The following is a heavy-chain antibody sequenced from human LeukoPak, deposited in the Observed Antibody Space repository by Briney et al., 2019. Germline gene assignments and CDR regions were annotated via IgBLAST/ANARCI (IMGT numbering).Heavy chain of an antibody. CDR1: GYSISSGYY. J-gene: IGHJ5*02. Sequence: PSETLSLTCSVSGYSISSGYYWGWIRQSPGRGLEWIGSIYHSGSTYYNPSLKSRVSISVDTSKNQFSLKLSSVTAADTAVYYCARSDYDYVWGSYRPVYNWFDPWGQGTLVTVSS. CDR3: ARSDYDYVWGSYRPVYNWFDP. CDR2: IYHSGST. D-gene: IGHD3-16*02. V-gene: IGHV4-38-2*02.